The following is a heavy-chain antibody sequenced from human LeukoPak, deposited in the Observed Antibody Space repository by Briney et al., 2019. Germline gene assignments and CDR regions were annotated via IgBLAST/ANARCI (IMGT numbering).Heavy chain of an antibody. V-gene: IGHV3-7*01. CDR1: GFTFSSYW. CDR2: IKQDGSEK. D-gene: IGHD3-10*01. Sequence: GGSLRLSCAASGFTFSSYWMSWVRQAPGKGLEWVANIKQDGSEKYYVDSVKGRFTISRDNAKNSLYLQMNSLRAEDTAVYYCAREGTGGITMVRGSKGYYYYYMDVWGKGTTVTISS. J-gene: IGHJ6*03. CDR3: AREGTGGITMVRGSKGYYYYYMDV.